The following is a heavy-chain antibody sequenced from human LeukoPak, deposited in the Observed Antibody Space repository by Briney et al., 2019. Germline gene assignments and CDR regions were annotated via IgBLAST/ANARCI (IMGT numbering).Heavy chain of an antibody. CDR3: ARDYPADY. V-gene: IGHV3-30-3*01. CDR2: ISSDGSDK. J-gene: IGHJ4*02. Sequence: GRSLKLSCAASGFTFGSYPIHWVRQAPGKGLDWVALISSDGSDKKYADSVKGRFTISRDNSKNTLYLQMHSLRVEDTAVYYCARDYPADYWGQGTLVTVSS. CDR1: GFTFGSYP.